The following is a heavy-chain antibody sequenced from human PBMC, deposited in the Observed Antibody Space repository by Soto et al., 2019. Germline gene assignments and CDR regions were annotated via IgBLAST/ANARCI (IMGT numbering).Heavy chain of an antibody. Sequence: PSQTLSLTCAISGDSVSSNSAAWNWIRQSPSRGLEWLGRTYYRSKWYNDYAVSAKSRITINPDTSKNQFSLQLNSVTPEDTAVYYCARLDYYDSSGYYHDRMAFWGQGSTVTGSS. V-gene: IGHV6-1*01. CDR2: TYYRSKWYN. D-gene: IGHD3-22*01. J-gene: IGHJ6*02. CDR1: GDSVSSNSAA. CDR3: ARLDYYDSSGYYHDRMAF.